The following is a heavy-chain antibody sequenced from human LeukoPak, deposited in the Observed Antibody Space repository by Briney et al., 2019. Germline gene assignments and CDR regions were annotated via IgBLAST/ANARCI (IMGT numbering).Heavy chain of an antibody. CDR1: GGSISIDNYY. J-gene: IGHJ4*02. D-gene: IGHD3-3*01. Sequence: KPSETLSLTCTVSGGSISIDNYYWGWIRQPPGKGLEWIVNIYYSGSTFYNPSLKSRVTISVDTSKNQFSLKLSSVTAADTAVYYCARLPRYDFWSWGQGTLVTVSS. CDR3: ARLPRYDFWS. V-gene: IGHV4-39*01. CDR2: IYYSGST.